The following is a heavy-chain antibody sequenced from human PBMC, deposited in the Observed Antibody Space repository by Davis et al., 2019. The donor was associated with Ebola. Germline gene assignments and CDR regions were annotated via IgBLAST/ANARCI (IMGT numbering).Heavy chain of an antibody. Sequence: GESLKISCAASGFTFSTYSMNWVRQAPGKGLEWVAYISGSGTTISYLDSVKGRFTISRDNAKNSLYLQMNSLGAEDTAVYYCARDVGEVFQYFYMDVWGKGTTVTVSS. CDR1: GFTFSTYS. CDR2: ISGSGTTI. D-gene: IGHD3-16*01. CDR3: ARDVGEVFQYFYMDV. V-gene: IGHV3-48*04. J-gene: IGHJ6*03.